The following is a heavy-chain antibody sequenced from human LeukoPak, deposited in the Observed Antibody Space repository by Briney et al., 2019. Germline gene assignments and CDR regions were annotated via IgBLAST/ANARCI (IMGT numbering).Heavy chain of an antibody. D-gene: IGHD3-16*01. Sequence: SETLSLTCTVSGGSISGHYWTWIRQPPGKGLEWIGYIYDIGSTTYDPSLKSRVTISVDTSKNQFSLKLSSVTAADTAVYYCARGGVLKSVDNWGQGTLVTVSS. CDR1: GGSISGHY. V-gene: IGHV4-59*11. CDR3: ARGGVLKSVDN. CDR2: IYDIGST. J-gene: IGHJ4*02.